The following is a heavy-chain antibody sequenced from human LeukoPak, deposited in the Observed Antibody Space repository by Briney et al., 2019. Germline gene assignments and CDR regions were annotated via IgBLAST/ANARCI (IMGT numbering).Heavy chain of an antibody. CDR2: IIPILGIA. Sequence: ASVKASCKASGGTFSSYTISWVRQAPGQGLEWMGRIIPILGIANYAQKFQGRVTITADKSTSTAYMELSSLRSEDTAVYYCARDRGPGHCGGDCYSSTFDYWGQGTLVTVSS. D-gene: IGHD2-21*02. CDR1: GGTFSSYT. CDR3: ARDRGPGHCGGDCYSSTFDY. V-gene: IGHV1-69*04. J-gene: IGHJ4*02.